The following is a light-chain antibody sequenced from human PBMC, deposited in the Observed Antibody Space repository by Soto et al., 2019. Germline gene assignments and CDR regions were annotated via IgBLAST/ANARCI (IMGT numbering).Light chain of an antibody. CDR2: EVN. CDR1: SSDVGGYNY. Sequence: QSVLTQPPSASGSPGQSVTISCTGTSSDVGGYNYVSWYQQHPGKAPKLMIYEVNKRPSGVPDRFSGSKSGNTASLTVFGLQAEDEADYYCSSYAGSSKYVFGTGTKVTVL. V-gene: IGLV2-8*01. J-gene: IGLJ1*01. CDR3: SSYAGSSKYV.